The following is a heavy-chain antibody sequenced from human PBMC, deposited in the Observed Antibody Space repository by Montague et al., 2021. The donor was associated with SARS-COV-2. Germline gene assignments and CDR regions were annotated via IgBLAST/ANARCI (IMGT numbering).Heavy chain of an antibody. V-gene: IGHV4-39*01. CDR1: GGSISSSSYY. J-gene: IGHJ4*02. CDR2: IYYSGST. CDR3: VRIRIGVWGSYRYFDY. D-gene: IGHD3-16*02. Sequence: SETLSLTCTVSGGSISSSSYYWGWIRQPPGKGLEWIGSIYYSGSTYYNPSLKSRVTISVDTSKNQFSLKLSSVTAADTAVYYCVRIRIGVWGSYRYFDYWGQGTLVTVSS.